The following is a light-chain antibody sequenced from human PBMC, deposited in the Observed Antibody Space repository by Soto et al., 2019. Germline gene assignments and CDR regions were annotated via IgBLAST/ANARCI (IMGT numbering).Light chain of an antibody. V-gene: IGKV3-20*01. CDR1: QSVSSSY. CDR2: GAS. CDR3: QQYGSSPPRLT. Sequence: EVVLRQSPGTLSLSPGERATLSCRAIQSVSSSYLGWYQQKPGQAPMLLIYGASSRATGIPDRFSGSGSETDFTLTITRLEPEEFAGYYCQQYGSSPPRLTFGGGTKV. J-gene: IGKJ4*01.